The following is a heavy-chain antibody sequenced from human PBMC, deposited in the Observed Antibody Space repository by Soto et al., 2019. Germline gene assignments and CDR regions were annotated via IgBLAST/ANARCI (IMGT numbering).Heavy chain of an antibody. CDR2: IYYSGST. CDR1: GGSISSSSYY. V-gene: IGHV4-39*01. CDR3: AVEYSSGWSVYFDY. Sequence: SETLSLTCTVSGGSISSSSYYWGWIRQPPGKGLEWIGSIYYSGSTYYNPSLKSRVTISVDTSKNQFSLKLSSVTAADTAVYYCAVEYSSGWSVYFDYWGQGTLVTVSS. J-gene: IGHJ4*02. D-gene: IGHD6-19*01.